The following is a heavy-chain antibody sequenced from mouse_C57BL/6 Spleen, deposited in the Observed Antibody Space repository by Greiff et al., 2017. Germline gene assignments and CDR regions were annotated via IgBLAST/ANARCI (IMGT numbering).Heavy chain of an antibody. CDR1: GYTFTSYW. CDR3: ARRITTVVATDAMDY. J-gene: IGHJ4*01. CDR2: IDPSDSYT. D-gene: IGHD1-1*01. Sequence: VQLQQPGAELVMPGASVQLSCKASGYTFTSYWMHWVKQRPGQGLEWIGEIDPSDSYTNYNQKFKGKSTLTVDKSSSTAYMQLSSLTSEDSAVYYCARRITTVVATDAMDYWGQGTSVTVSS. V-gene: IGHV1-69*01.